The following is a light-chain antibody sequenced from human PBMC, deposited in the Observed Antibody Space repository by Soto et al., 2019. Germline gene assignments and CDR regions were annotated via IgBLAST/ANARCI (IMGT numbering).Light chain of an antibody. Sequence: DIQMTQSPSTLSASVGDTVTVTCRASQSISGRLAWYQQKPGEAPHLIVYDASTLENVVPSRFSGSGSGTDFTLTINSLQTHDFATYYCQQYATYHRTFGRGTRLEVK. V-gene: IGKV1-5*01. CDR1: QSISGR. CDR3: QQYATYHRT. J-gene: IGKJ4*02. CDR2: DAS.